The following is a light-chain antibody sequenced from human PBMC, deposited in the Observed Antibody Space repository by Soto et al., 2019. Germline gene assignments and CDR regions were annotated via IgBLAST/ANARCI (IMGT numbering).Light chain of an antibody. J-gene: IGLJ2*01. CDR1: SSDDGGYNL. Sequence: QSALTQPASVSGSPGQSITISCTGTSSDDGGYNLVSWYQQHPGKAPKLMIYDGSKRPSGDSNRFSGSKSGNTASLTISGLQAEDEADYYCSSYTGSSTLVFGGGTKLTVL. CDR2: DGS. V-gene: IGLV2-23*01. CDR3: SSYTGSSTLV.